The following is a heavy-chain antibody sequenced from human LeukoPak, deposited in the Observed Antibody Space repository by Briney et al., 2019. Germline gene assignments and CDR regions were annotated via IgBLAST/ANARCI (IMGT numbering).Heavy chain of an antibody. CDR2: ISYDGSNK. V-gene: IGHV3-30-3*01. J-gene: IGHJ3*02. CDR1: GFTFSSYA. CDR3: ARGSPDDAFDI. Sequence: GGSLRLSCAASGFTFSSYAMHWVRQAPGKGLEWVAVISYDGSNKYYADSVKGRFTISRDNSKNTLYPQMNSLRAEDTAVYYCARGSPDDAFDIWGQGTMVTASS.